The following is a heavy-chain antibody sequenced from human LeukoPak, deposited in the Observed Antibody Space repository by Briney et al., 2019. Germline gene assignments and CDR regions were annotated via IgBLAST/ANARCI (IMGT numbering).Heavy chain of an antibody. CDR2: ISDGGGST. V-gene: IGHV3-23*01. CDR1: GFTFSTYA. D-gene: IGHD3-22*01. Sequence: PGGSLRLSCAASGFTFSTYAMSWVRRAPGKGLQWVSGISDGGGSTYYADSVKGRFTISRDNSKNTLYLQMNSLRAEDTAVYYCAKDNRYRQYYYDSSGYDSQTLDYWGQGTLVTVSS. J-gene: IGHJ4*02. CDR3: AKDNRYRQYYYDSSGYDSQTLDY.